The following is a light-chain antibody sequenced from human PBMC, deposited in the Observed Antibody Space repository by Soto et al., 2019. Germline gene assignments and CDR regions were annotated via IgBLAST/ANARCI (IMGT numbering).Light chain of an antibody. CDR2: DVS. V-gene: IGLV2-14*01. J-gene: IGLJ1*01. CDR3: SSYTSSSTLYV. Sequence: QSALTQPPSVSGSPGQSITISCTGTSSDFGGYNYVSWYQQHPGKAPKLMIYDVSNRPSGVANRFSGSKSGNTASLSISGLQAEDEADYYCSSYTSSSTLYVFGTGTKLTVL. CDR1: SSDFGGYNY.